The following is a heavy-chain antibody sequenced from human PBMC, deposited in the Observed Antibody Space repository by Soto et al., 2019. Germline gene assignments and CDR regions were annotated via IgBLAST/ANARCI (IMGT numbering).Heavy chain of an antibody. CDR1: GFTFSSYG. Sequence: QVQLVESGGGVVQPGRSLRLSCAASGFTFSSYGMHWVRQAPGKGLEWVAVISYDGSNKYYADSVKGRFTISRDNSKNTLYLQMNSLRAEDTAVYYCAKRSRYCSSTSCLYYYYGMDVWGQGTTVTVSS. J-gene: IGHJ6*02. D-gene: IGHD2-2*01. CDR3: AKRSRYCSSTSCLYYYYGMDV. CDR2: ISYDGSNK. V-gene: IGHV3-30*18.